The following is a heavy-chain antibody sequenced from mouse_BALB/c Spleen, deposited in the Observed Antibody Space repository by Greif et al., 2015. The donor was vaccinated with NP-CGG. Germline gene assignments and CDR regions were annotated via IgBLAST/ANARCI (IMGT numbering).Heavy chain of an antibody. CDR3: QVFYDYGTY. Sequence: VQLQQSGAGLVRPGASVTLSCKASGYTFTDYEMHWVKQTPVHGLEWIGAIDPETGGTAYNQKFKGKATLTADKSSSTAYMELRSLTSEDSAVYYCQVFYDYGTYWGQGTLVTVSA. CDR1: GYTFTDYE. D-gene: IGHD2-4*01. J-gene: IGHJ3*01. CDR2: IDPETGGT. V-gene: IGHV1-15*01.